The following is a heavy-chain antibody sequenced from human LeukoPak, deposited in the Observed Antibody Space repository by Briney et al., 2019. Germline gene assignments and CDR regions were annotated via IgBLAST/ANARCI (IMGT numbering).Heavy chain of an antibody. V-gene: IGHV3-21*01. CDR1: GFTFSSYS. CDR3: ACQTSGYDSSYWYFDL. D-gene: IGHD3-22*01. CDR2: ISSSSSYI. J-gene: IGHJ2*01. Sequence: TGGSLRLSCAASGFTFSSYSMNWVRQAPGKGLEWVSSISSSSSYIYYADSVKGRFTISRDNAKNSLYLQMNSLRAEDTAVYYCACQTSGYDSSYWYFDLWGRGTLVTVSS.